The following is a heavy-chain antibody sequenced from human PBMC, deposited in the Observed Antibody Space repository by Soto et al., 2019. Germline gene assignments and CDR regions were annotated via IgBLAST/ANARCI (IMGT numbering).Heavy chain of an antibody. J-gene: IGHJ6*02. CDR1: GGSVSSGDYY. V-gene: IGHV4-61*03. CDR2: IYYSGST. CDR3: ARRSYYYYGMDV. Sequence: QVQLQESGPGLVKPSETLSLTCTVSGGSVSSGDYYWSWIRQPPGKGLEWIAYIYYSGSTSYNPSLKSRVTVSVDTSKNHFSLKLSSVTAADTAVYYCARRSYYYYGMDVWGQGTTVTVSS.